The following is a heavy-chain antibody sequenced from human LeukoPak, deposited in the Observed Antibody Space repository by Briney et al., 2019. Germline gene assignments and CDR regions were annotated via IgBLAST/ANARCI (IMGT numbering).Heavy chain of an antibody. CDR2: ITTSGGIK. D-gene: IGHD4-17*01. Sequence: GGSLRLSCAASGFTFNTYEMNWVRQAPGKGLEWVSFITTSGGIKYYADSVKGRFTISRDNAKNSLYLQMNSLRAEDTAVYYCARDRSTVTTWVDYWGQGTLVTVSS. J-gene: IGHJ4*02. CDR3: ARDRSTVTTWVDY. V-gene: IGHV3-48*03. CDR1: GFTFNTYE.